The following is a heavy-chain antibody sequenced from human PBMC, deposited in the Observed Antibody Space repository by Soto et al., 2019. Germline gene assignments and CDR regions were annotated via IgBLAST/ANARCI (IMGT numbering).Heavy chain of an antibody. D-gene: IGHD3-22*01. V-gene: IGHV4-59*01. CDR2: IYYSGST. J-gene: IGHJ5*02. CDR1: GGSISSYY. CDR3: AREVVFYSESSGYGWFDP. Sequence: QVQLQESGPGLVKPSETLSLTCTVSGGSISSYYWSWIRQPPGKGLEWIGYIYYSGSTNYNPSLRSRVNISVDPPKNQVSLKLSSVTAADTAVYYCAREVVFYSESSGYGWFDPWGQGTLVTVSS.